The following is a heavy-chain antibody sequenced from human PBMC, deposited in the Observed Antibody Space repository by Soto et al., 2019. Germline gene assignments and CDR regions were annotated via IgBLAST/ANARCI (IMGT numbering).Heavy chain of an antibody. J-gene: IGHJ4*02. CDR3: ARGVGAYYFDY. CDR1: GGPFSTYA. Sequence: QVQLVQSGAEVKKPGSSVKVSCTASGGPFSTYAITWVRQAPGQGLEWLGGIIPIFGTTDYARKFQGRVTITAAESTSTVFIELSSLTSEDTAVYYCARGVGAYYFDYWGQGTLVTVSS. D-gene: IGHD1-26*01. V-gene: IGHV1-69*01. CDR2: IIPIFGTT.